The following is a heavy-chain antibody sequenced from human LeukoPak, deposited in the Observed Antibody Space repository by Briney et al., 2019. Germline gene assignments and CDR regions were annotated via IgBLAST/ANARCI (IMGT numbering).Heavy chain of an antibody. CDR3: ARGGVPAAIFTYYYYMDV. Sequence: ASVKVSCKASGYTFTGYYMHWVRQAPGQGLEWMGWINPNSGGTNYAQKFQGRVTMTRDTSISTAYMELSRLRSDDTAVYYCARGGVPAAIFTYYYYMDVWGKGTTVTVSS. J-gene: IGHJ6*03. CDR2: INPNSGGT. CDR1: GYTFTGYY. D-gene: IGHD2-2*02. V-gene: IGHV1-2*02.